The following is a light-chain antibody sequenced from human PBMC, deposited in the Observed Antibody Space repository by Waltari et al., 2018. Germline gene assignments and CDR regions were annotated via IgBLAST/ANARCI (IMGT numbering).Light chain of an antibody. CDR3: QQYYNSPPGFT. CDR1: QSVIYDSNNRNH. V-gene: IGKV4-1*01. Sequence: DIVMTQSPASLTVSLGERATINCKSSQSVIYDSNNRNHLAWFQQKPGQPPKLLIYWASTRQSGVPEQFSGSGSGTDFTLTISSLQAEDVAVYYCQQYYNSPPGFTFGPGTKVDIK. J-gene: IGKJ3*01. CDR2: WAS.